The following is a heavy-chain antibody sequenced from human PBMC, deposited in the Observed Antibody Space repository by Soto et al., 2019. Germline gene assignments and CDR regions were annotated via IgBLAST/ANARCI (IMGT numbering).Heavy chain of an antibody. CDR2: IYHSGST. J-gene: IGHJ5*02. CDR1: GGSISSSNW. D-gene: IGHD3-10*01. V-gene: IGHV4-4*02. Sequence: TSETLSLTCAVSGGSISSSNWWSWVRQPPGKGLEWIGEIYHSGSTNYNPSLKSRVTISVDKSKNQFSLKLSSVTAADTAVYYCARDTSDVLLGFGDSRVFDPWGQGTLVTVSS. CDR3: ARDTSDVLLGFGDSRVFDP.